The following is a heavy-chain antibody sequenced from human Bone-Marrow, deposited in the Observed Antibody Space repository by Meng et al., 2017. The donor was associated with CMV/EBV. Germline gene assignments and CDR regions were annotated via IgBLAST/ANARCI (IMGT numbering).Heavy chain of an antibody. CDR1: GFTFSSYA. Sequence: ETLSLTCAASGFTFSSYAMSWVRQAPGKGLEWVSVIYSGGSSTYYADSVKGRFTISRDNSKNTLYLQMNSLRDEDTAVYYCAKANYDFWSGFDYYYYGMDVWGQGTTVTVSS. CDR2: IYSGGSST. J-gene: IGHJ6*02. D-gene: IGHD3-3*01. CDR3: AKANYDFWSGFDYYYYGMDV. V-gene: IGHV3-23*03.